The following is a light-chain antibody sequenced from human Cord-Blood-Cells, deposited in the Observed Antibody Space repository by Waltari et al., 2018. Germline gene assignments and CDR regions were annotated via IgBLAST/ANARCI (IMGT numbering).Light chain of an antibody. CDR3: QQRSNWAIT. J-gene: IGKJ5*01. CDR1: QSVSSY. V-gene: IGKV3-11*01. CDR2: DAS. Sequence: EIVLTQSPATLSLSPGERATLSCRASQSVSSYLAWYQQKPGQAPRLLIYDASNRATGIQARFSGSGSGTDFTLTISSLEPEDFAVYYCQQRSNWAITFGQGTRLEIK.